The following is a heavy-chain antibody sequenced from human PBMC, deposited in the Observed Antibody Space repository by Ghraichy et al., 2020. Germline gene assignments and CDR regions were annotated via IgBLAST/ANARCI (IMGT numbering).Heavy chain of an antibody. J-gene: IGHJ5*02. Sequence: GGSLRLSCATSGFTFRSYSMNWVRQAPGKGLEWVSIIGADVVTTYYADSVKGRFTVSRDNSKNTLYLIMSGLRAEDTAVYYCAKGGHNTGYGFDPWGQGTLVTVSS. CDR3: AKGGHNTGYGFDP. V-gene: IGHV3-23*01. CDR2: IGADVVTT. D-gene: IGHD5-12*01. CDR1: GFTFRSYS.